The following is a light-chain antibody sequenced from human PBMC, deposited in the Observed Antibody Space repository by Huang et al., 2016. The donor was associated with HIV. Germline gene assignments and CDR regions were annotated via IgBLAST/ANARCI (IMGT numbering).Light chain of an antibody. CDR2: GSS. J-gene: IGKJ1*01. CDR1: QTVNSN. CDR3: QQYNNWLA. V-gene: IGKV3-15*01. Sequence: EIVMTQSPATLSVSPGERATLSCRASQTVNSNLAWYQHKPGQAPRLLIYGSSTRATGVPARFSGSGSVTKFTLTISSLQSEDFAVYYCQQYNNWLAFGQGTKVEIK.